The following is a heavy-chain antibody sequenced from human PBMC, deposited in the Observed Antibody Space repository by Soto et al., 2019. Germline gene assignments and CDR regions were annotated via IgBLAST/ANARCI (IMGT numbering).Heavy chain of an antibody. CDR1: GFTFSSYG. CDR3: ASSSIAARPYYYGMDV. J-gene: IGHJ6*02. V-gene: IGHV3-33*01. Sequence: QVQLVESGGGVVQPGRSLRLSCAASGFTFSSYGMHWVREAPGKGLEWVAVIWYDGSNKYYADSVKGRFTISRDNSKNTLYLQMNSLRAEDTAVYYCASSSIAARPYYYGMDVWGQGTTVTVSS. D-gene: IGHD6-6*01. CDR2: IWYDGSNK.